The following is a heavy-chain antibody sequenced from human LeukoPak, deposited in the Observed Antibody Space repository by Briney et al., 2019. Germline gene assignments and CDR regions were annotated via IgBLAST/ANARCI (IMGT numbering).Heavy chain of an antibody. Sequence: PSETLSLTCTVSGGSISSGSYYWSWIRQPAGKGLEWIGRIYTSGSTNYNPSLKSRVTISVDTSKNQFSLKLSSVTAADTAVYYCARGVAGYSSSSGYYYYYGMDVWGQGTTVTVSS. CDR2: IYTSGST. V-gene: IGHV4-61*02. CDR3: ARGVAGYSSSSGYYYYYGMDV. J-gene: IGHJ6*02. CDR1: GGSISSGSYY. D-gene: IGHD6-6*01.